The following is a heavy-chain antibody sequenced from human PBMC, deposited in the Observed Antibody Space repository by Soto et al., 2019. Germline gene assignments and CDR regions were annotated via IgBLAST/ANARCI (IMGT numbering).Heavy chain of an antibody. CDR2: VYYTGST. D-gene: IGHD6-19*01. CDR1: GGSISGSY. Sequence: SETLSLTCSVSGGSISGSYWSWIRQSPGKGLEWLGYVYYTGSTNYSPSLRSRVSISVDTSKNEFSLRLSSVTAADTAVYFCARSVAVPGAHIDYWGQGTQVTGSS. V-gene: IGHV4-59*01. CDR3: ARSVAVPGAHIDY. J-gene: IGHJ4*02.